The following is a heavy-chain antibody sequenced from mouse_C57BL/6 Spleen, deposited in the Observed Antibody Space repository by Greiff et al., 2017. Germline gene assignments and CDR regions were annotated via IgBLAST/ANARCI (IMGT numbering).Heavy chain of an antibody. D-gene: IGHD1-1*01. J-gene: IGHJ4*01. CDR2: INPNNGGT. Sequence: EVQLQQSGPELVKPGASVKISCKASGYTFTDYYMNWVKQSHGKSLEWIGDINPNNGGTSYNQKFKGKATLTVDKSSSTAYMELRSLTSEDSAVYYCARSGFSTVVAHYAMDYWGQGTSVTVSS. CDR3: ARSGFSTVVAHYAMDY. CDR1: GYTFTDYY. V-gene: IGHV1-26*01.